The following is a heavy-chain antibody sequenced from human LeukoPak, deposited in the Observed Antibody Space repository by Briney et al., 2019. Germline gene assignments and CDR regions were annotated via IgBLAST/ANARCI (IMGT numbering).Heavy chain of an antibody. V-gene: IGHV3-74*01. CDR3: ASESIAAAGEFDY. CDR1: GFTFSSYC. Sequence: PGGSLRLSCAASGFTFSSYCMHWVRQAPGKGLVWVSRINSDGSSTSYADSVKGRFTISRDNAKNTLYLQMNSLRAEDTAVYYCASESIAAAGEFDYWGQGTLVTVSS. J-gene: IGHJ4*02. CDR2: INSDGSST. D-gene: IGHD6-13*01.